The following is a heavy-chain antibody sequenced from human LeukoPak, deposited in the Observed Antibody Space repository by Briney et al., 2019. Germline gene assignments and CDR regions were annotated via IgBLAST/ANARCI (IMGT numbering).Heavy chain of an antibody. D-gene: IGHD2-15*01. J-gene: IGHJ4*02. Sequence: SETLSLTCTVSGGSISSYYWSWIRQPPGKGLEWIGYIYHSGSTYYNPSLKSRVTISVDRSKNQFSLKLSSVTAADTAVYYCARDSTNIVEDWGQGTLVTVSS. CDR1: GGSISSYY. CDR3: ARDSTNIVED. CDR2: IYHSGST. V-gene: IGHV4-59*12.